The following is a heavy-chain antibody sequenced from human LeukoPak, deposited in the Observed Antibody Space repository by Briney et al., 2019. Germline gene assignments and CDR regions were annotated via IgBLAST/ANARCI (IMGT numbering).Heavy chain of an antibody. D-gene: IGHD1-26*01. V-gene: IGHV4-61*01. Sequence: SETLSLTCTVSGGSVSSGSYYWSWIRQPPGKGLEWIGYIYYSGSTNYNPSLKSRVAISVDTSKNQFSLKLSSVTAADTAVYYCASEGAGYFDYWGQGTLVTVSS. J-gene: IGHJ4*02. CDR1: GGSVSSGSYY. CDR2: IYYSGST. CDR3: ASEGAGYFDY.